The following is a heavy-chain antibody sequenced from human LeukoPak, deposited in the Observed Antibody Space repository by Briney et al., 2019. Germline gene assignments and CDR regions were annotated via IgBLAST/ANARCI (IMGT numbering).Heavy chain of an antibody. V-gene: IGHV3-23*01. CDR3: AKDRGGYNYGAFDI. D-gene: IGHD5-24*01. Sequence: GGSLRLSCAASGFTFSNTAMSWVRQAPGKGLEWLSIISGSGLNAYYADSVKGRFTISRDNSKNTLYLQMNSLRAEDTAVYYCAKDRGGYNYGAFDIWGQGTMVTVSS. CDR1: GFTFSNTA. J-gene: IGHJ3*02. CDR2: ISGSGLNA.